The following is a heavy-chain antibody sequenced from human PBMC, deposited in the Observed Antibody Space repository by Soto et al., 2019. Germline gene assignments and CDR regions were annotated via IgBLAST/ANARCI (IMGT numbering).Heavy chain of an antibody. V-gene: IGHV3-33*06. CDR2: IWYDGSNR. D-gene: IGHD5-18*01. Sequence: PGGSLRLSCAASGFTFSSYGIHWVRQAPGKGLEWVAVIWYDGSNRYHADSAKGRFTISRDNSKNTLYLQMNSMRAEDTAVYYCAKDFGDTAMVTGLVALGIDYWGQGTLVTVSS. J-gene: IGHJ4*02. CDR3: AKDFGDTAMVTGLVALGIDY. CDR1: GFTFSSYG.